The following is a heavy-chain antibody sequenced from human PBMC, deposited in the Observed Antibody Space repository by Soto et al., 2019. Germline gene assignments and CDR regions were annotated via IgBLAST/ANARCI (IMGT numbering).Heavy chain of an antibody. Sequence: PSETLSLTCTVSGGSISSSSYYWGWIRQPPGKGLEWIGSIYYSGSTYYNPSLKSRVTISVDTSKNQFSLKLSSVTAADTAVYYCARPTSVDSSGSYSFDYWGQGTLVTVSS. CDR1: GGSISSSSYY. V-gene: IGHV4-39*01. J-gene: IGHJ4*02. CDR2: IYYSGST. D-gene: IGHD3-10*01. CDR3: ARPTSVDSSGSYSFDY.